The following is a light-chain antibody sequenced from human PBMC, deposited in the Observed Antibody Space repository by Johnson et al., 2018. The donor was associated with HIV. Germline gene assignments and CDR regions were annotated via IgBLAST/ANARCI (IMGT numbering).Light chain of an antibody. CDR3: GTWDGGLSIYV. V-gene: IGLV1-51*01. J-gene: IGLJ1*01. CDR2: DND. CDR1: SSNIGNNY. Sequence: SVLTQPPPMSAAPGQQVTISCSGSSSNIGNNYVSWYQQLPGTAPKLLIYDNDKRPSGIPDRFSASKSDTSATLGITGLQTGDEANYYCGTWDGGLSIYVFGTGTEVTVL.